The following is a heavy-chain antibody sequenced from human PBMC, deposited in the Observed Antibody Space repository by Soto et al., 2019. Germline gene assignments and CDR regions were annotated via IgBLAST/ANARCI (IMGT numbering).Heavy chain of an antibody. Sequence: QVQLVESRGGVVQPGRPLRLSCAASGFTFSSHALNWVRQAPGKGLEWVAVISYDGDNKYIAESVKGRFTISRDNSKNTVSLQMNSLRAEDTAIYFCARGTTTSAFSAMDVWGQGTTVTVSS. CDR2: ISYDGDNK. CDR1: GFTFSSHA. CDR3: ARGTTTSAFSAMDV. V-gene: IGHV3-30-3*01. J-gene: IGHJ6*02. D-gene: IGHD1-1*01.